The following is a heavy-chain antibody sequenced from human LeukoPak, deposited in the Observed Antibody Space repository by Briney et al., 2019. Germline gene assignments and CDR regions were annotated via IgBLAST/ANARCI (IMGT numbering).Heavy chain of an antibody. Sequence: GGSLRLSCAASGFTSSSYAMHWVRQAPGEGLEWVAVISYDGSNKYYADSVKGRFTISRDNSKNTLYLQMNSLRAEDTAVYYCARMSDAFDIWGQGTMVTVSS. J-gene: IGHJ3*02. CDR3: ARMSDAFDI. CDR1: GFTSSSYA. CDR2: ISYDGSNK. V-gene: IGHV3-30-3*01.